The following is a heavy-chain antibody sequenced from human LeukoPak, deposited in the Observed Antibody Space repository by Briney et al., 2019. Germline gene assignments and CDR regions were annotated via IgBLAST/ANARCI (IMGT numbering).Heavy chain of an antibody. CDR2: IYYSGST. D-gene: IGHD2-21*02. J-gene: IGHJ4*02. CDR3: ARGVGVTTRFDY. Sequence: SETLSLTCTVSGGSISSGGYYWSWIRQHPGKGLEWIGYIYYSGSTYYNPPLKSRVTISVDTSKNQFSLKLSSVTAADTAVYYCARGVGVTTRFDYWGQGTLVTVSS. CDR1: GGSISSGGYY. V-gene: IGHV4-31*03.